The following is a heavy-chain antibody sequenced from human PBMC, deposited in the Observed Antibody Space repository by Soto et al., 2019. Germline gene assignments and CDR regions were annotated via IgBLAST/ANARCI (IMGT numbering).Heavy chain of an antibody. CDR2: VKSKTDGGTT. CDR3: ATGSRPMAGGVGGTPPNLHD. J-gene: IGHJ4*02. V-gene: IGHV3-15*07. CDR1: DSTFSHAW. D-gene: IGHD1-26*01. Sequence: GGSLRLSCAASDSTFSHAWMNWVRQAPGKGLEWVGHVKSKTDGGTTDYTAPVNGRFTISRDDSKNTLYLQMNSLKTEDTAVYYCATGSRPMAGGVGGTPPNLHDWGQGALVTVSS.